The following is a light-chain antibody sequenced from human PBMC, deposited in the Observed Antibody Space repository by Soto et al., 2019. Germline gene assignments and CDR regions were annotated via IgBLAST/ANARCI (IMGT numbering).Light chain of an antibody. CDR2: DAS. J-gene: IGKJ5*01. V-gene: IGKV3-11*01. CDR1: QSVSSY. Sequence: EIVLTQSPATLSFSPGERGKLSCRASQSVSSYLARYQQKPGQAPRLLIYDASNRATGIPARFSGSGSGTDFTLTISRLEPEDFAVYYCQQSHNSFTFGQGTRLEIK. CDR3: QQSHNSFT.